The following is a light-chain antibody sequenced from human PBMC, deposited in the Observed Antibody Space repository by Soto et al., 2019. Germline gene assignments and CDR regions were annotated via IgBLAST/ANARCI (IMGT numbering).Light chain of an antibody. J-gene: IGKJ2*01. Sequence: DIVMTQTPLSSPVTLGQPASISCRSSQSLLDSDGDTYLSWLQQRPGQPPRLLIYKTSSRFSGVPDRFSGSGAGTDFTLKISRVEVEDVGVYYCMQATQFPHTFRQGSKVDIK. CDR3: MQATQFPHT. V-gene: IGKV2-24*01. CDR1: QSLLDSDGDTY. CDR2: KTS.